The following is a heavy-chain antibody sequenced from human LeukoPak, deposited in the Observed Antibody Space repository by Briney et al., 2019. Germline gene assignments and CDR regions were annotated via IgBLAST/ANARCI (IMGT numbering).Heavy chain of an antibody. J-gene: IGHJ5*02. CDR2: IYPDDSDI. CDR3: ARLSLYSSGLNWFDP. CDR1: GYTFTSYW. Sequence: GESLKISCKGFGYTFTSYWIGWVRQMPGKGLEWMGIIYPDDSDITYSPSFQGQGTISADKSISTAYLQWSSLKASDTAMYYCARLSLYSSGLNWFDPWGQGTLVTVSS. D-gene: IGHD6-19*01. V-gene: IGHV5-51*01.